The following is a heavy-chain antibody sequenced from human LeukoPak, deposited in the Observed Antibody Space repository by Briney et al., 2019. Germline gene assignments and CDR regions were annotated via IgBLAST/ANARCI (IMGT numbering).Heavy chain of an antibody. CDR2: INHSGST. J-gene: IGHJ4*02. CDR3: ARGRAGGYFDWLLLSYFDY. Sequence: SETLSLTCAVYGGSFSGYYWSWIRQPPGKGLEWIGEINHSGSTNYNPSLKSRVTISVDTSKNQFSLKLSSVTAADTAVYYCARGRAGGYFDWLLLSYFDYWGQGTLVTVSS. CDR1: GGSFSGYY. D-gene: IGHD3-9*01. V-gene: IGHV4-34*01.